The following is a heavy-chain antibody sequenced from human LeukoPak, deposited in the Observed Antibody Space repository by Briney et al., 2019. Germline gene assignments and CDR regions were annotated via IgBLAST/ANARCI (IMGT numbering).Heavy chain of an antibody. J-gene: IGHJ4*02. V-gene: IGHV4-38-2*01. CDR3: ATAGYNTSWYYFDY. Sequence: SETLSLTCAVSGYSISSDYYWGWIRQLPGKGLEWIGSIYHSGSTYYNPSLKSRVTISVDTSKNQFSLKLSSVTAADTAVYYCATAGYNTSWYYFDYWGQGALVTVSS. CDR2: IYHSGST. D-gene: IGHD6-13*01. CDR1: GYSISSDYY.